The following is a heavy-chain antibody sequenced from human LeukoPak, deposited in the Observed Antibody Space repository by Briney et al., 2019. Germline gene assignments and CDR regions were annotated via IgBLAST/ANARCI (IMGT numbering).Heavy chain of an antibody. CDR2: ISGSGDNT. CDR3: AKESTVTPGSVNWFDP. J-gene: IGHJ5*02. V-gene: IGHV3-23*01. D-gene: IGHD4-17*01. Sequence: GGSLRLSCAAYGFTFSIYAMSWVRQAPGKGLEWVSTISGSGDNTYYAESVKGRFTISRDNSKNRLYLKMNSLRAKDTAVYYCAKESTVTPGSVNWFDPWGQGTLVTVSS. CDR1: GFTFSIYA.